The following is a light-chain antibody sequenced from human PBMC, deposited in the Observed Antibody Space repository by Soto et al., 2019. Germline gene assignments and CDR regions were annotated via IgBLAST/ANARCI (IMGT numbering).Light chain of an antibody. CDR2: GAS. Sequence: EIVLPQSPGTLSFSPGARATLSCRASQSVSSSYLAWYQQKPGQAPRLLIYGASSRATGIPDRFSGSGSGTDFTLTISRLEPEDFAVYYCHQYGSSPGTFGQGTKVDIK. CDR3: HQYGSSPGT. CDR1: QSVSSSY. J-gene: IGKJ1*01. V-gene: IGKV3-20*01.